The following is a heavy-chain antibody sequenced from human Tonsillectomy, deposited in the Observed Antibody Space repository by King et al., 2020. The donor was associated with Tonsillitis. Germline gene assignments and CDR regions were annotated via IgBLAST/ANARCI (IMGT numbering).Heavy chain of an antibody. D-gene: IGHD3-9*01. J-gene: IGHJ4*02. CDR1: GFTFSSYG. Sequence: VQLVESGGGVVQPGRSLRLSCAASGFTFSSYGMYWVRRAPGKGLEWVAAISYSGSNTYYVDSVKGRFTISRDNSKKTLYLQMNSLRVEDTAVYYCAKVGLQYFDWPHLDSWGQGTLVTVSS. CDR3: AKVGLQYFDWPHLDS. V-gene: IGHV3-30*18. CDR2: ISYSGSNT.